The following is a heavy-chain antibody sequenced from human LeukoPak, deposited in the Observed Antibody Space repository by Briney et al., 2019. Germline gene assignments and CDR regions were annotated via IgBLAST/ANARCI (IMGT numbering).Heavy chain of an antibody. CDR3: AKDPQTYYDSSGYYYAGDY. CDR1: GFTFSSYA. V-gene: IGHV3-23*01. D-gene: IGHD3-22*01. Sequence: GGSLRLSCAASGFTFSSYAMSWVRQAPGKGREWVSAISGSGGSTYYADSVKGRFTISRDNSKNTLYLQMNSLRAEDTAVYYCAKDPQTYYDSSGYYYAGDYWGQGTLVTVSS. J-gene: IGHJ4*02. CDR2: ISGSGGST.